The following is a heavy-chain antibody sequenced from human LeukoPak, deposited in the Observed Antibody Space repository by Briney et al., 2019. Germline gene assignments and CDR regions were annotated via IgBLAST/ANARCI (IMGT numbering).Heavy chain of an antibody. Sequence: QPGRSLRLSCAASGFTFSSYGMHWVRQAPGKGLEWVAVISYDGSNKYYADSVKGRFTISRDNSKNTLYLQMNSLRAEDTAVYYCAKVGEIVVVVADRHDFDYWGQGTLVTVSS. J-gene: IGHJ4*02. V-gene: IGHV3-30*18. CDR3: AKVGEIVVVVADRHDFDY. D-gene: IGHD2-15*01. CDR1: GFTFSSYG. CDR2: ISYDGSNK.